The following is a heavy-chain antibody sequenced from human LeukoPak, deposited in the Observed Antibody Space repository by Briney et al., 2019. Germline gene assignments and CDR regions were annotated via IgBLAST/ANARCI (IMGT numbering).Heavy chain of an antibody. V-gene: IGHV3-48*02. CDR2: ISGSSSTI. CDR3: ARSLLLGTSVDY. CDR1: GFTFSSFS. Sequence: GGSLRLSCAASGFTFSSFSMNWVRQAPGKGLEWVSYISGSSSTIHYADSVKGRFTISRDNAKNSLYLQMNSLRDEDTAVYYCARSLLLGTSVDYWGQGTLVAVSS. J-gene: IGHJ4*02. D-gene: IGHD3-22*01.